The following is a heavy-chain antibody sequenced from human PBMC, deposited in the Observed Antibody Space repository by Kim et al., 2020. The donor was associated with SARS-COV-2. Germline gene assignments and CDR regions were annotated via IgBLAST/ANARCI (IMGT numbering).Heavy chain of an antibody. V-gene: IGHV3-23*01. CDR3: TKRTSGAWPFDY. D-gene: IGHD2-2*01. Sequence: GGSLRLSCEASGFTFTSYAMTWVRQAPGKGLEWVASIGITGGNTYYADSVKGRFTISRDNSRDTLFLHMNSLRAEYTAVYYCTKRTSGAWPFDYWGQGTLVTVSS. J-gene: IGHJ4*02. CDR2: IGITGGNT. CDR1: GFTFTSYA.